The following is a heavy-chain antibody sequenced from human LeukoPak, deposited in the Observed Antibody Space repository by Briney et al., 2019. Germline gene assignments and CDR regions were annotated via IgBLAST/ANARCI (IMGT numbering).Heavy chain of an antibody. CDR2: ISSSGSTI. CDR3: AELGITMIGGV. D-gene: IGHD3-10*02. Sequence: PGGSLRLSCAASGFTFSSYSMNWVRQAPGKGLGWVSYISSSGSTIYYADSVKARFTISSDNAKNSLYLQMNSLRAEDTAVYYCAELGITMIGGVWGKGTTVTISS. V-gene: IGHV3-48*04. CDR1: GFTFSSYS. J-gene: IGHJ6*04.